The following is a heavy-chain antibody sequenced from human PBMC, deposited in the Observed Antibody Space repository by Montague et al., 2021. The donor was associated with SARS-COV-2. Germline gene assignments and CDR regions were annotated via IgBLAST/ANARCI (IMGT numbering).Heavy chain of an antibody. J-gene: IGHJ6*02. Sequence: LSLTCAVSGGSISSSHWWSWVRQPPGKGLEWIGEIYHSGSTNYNPSLKSRVTISVDKSKNQFSLKLSSVTAADTAVYCCVYRDYYYYYGMDVWGQGTTVTVSS. CDR3: VYRDYYYYYGMDV. CDR2: IYHSGST. CDR1: GGSISSSHW. V-gene: IGHV4-4*01. D-gene: IGHD5-12*01.